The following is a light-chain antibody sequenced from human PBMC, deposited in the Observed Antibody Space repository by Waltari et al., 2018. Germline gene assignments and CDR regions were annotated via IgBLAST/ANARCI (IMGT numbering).Light chain of an antibody. CDR3: AAWDDGMRGPV. Sequence: QSVLTQPPSASGTPGQRVTISCSGSSSNIGGNPVNWYQQLPGTPPKLLIYSNNERTSGVPDRFSGSKSGTSASLAISGLQSDDEADYYCAAWDDGMRGPVFGGGTKLTVL. V-gene: IGLV1-44*01. CDR1: SSNIGGNP. J-gene: IGLJ3*02. CDR2: SNN.